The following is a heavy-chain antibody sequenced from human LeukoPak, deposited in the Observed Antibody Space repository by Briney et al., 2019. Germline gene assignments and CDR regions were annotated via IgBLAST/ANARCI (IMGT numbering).Heavy chain of an antibody. Sequence: SETLSLTCTVSGGSISSYYWSWIRQPPGKGLEWVGYIYYSGSTNYNPSLKSRVTISVDTSKNQFSLKLSSVTAADTAVYYCARGLQVWSRDPFDYWGQGNPVTVSS. CDR2: IYYSGST. D-gene: IGHD3-10*01. CDR3: ARGLQVWSRDPFDY. J-gene: IGHJ4*02. V-gene: IGHV4-59*01. CDR1: GGSISSYY.